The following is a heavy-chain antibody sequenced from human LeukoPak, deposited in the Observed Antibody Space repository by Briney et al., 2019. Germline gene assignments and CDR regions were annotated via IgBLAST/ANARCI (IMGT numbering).Heavy chain of an antibody. CDR2: IYSGGST. J-gene: IGHJ4*02. CDR1: GFTVSSNY. CDR3: ARVDYGSGSYFDY. V-gene: IGHV3-53*01. Sequence: AGGSLRLSCAASGFTVSSNYMSWVRRAPGKGLEWVSVIYSGGSTDYADSVKGRFAISRDNSKIMLYLQLNSLRAEDTAVYYCARVDYGSGSYFDYWGQGTLVTVSS. D-gene: IGHD3-10*01.